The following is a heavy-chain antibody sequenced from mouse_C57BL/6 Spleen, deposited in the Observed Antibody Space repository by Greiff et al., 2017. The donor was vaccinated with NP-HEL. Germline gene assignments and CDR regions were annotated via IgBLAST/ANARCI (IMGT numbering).Heavy chain of an antibody. CDR3: ARGGGLLRGYVDV. J-gene: IGHJ1*03. Sequence: QVQLKLSGAELVKPGASVKISCKASGYAFSSYWMNWVKQRPGKGLEWIGQIYPGDGDTNYNGKFKGKATLTADKSSSTAYMQLSSLTSEDSAVYFCARGGGLLRGYVDVWGTGTTVTVSS. CDR1: GYAFSSYW. V-gene: IGHV1-80*01. CDR2: IYPGDGDT. D-gene: IGHD2-3*01.